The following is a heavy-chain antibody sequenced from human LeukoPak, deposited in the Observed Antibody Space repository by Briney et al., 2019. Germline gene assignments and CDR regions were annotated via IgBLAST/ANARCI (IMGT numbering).Heavy chain of an antibody. CDR2: ISYDGSNK. CDR3: ARDRGGGVLLWFGELSD. J-gene: IGHJ4*02. CDR1: GFTFSSYA. V-gene: IGHV3-30*01. Sequence: PGGSLRLSCAASGFTFSSYAMHWVRQAPGKGLEWVAVISYDGSNKYYADSVKGRFTISRDNSKNTLYLQMNSLRAEDTAVYYCARDRGGGVLLWFGELSDWGQGTLVTVSS. D-gene: IGHD3-10*01.